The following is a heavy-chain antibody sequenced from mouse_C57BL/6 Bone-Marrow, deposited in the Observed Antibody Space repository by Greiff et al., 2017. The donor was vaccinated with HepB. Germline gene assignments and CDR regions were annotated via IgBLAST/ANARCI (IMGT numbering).Heavy chain of an antibody. CDR1: GYTFTDYN. J-gene: IGHJ2*01. V-gene: IGHV1-22*01. Sequence: VQLQQPGAELVKPGASVKMSCKASGYTFTDYNMHWVKQSHGKSLEWIGYINPNNGGTSYNQKFKGKATLTVNKSSSTAYMELRSLTSEDSAVYYCARGAYGSLDYWGQGTTLTVSS. CDR3: ARGAYGSLDY. D-gene: IGHD1-1*01. CDR2: INPNNGGT.